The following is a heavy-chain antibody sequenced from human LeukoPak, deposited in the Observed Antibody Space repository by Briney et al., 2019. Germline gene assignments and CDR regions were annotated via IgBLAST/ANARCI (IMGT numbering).Heavy chain of an antibody. D-gene: IGHD6-6*01. V-gene: IGHV1-8*01. CDR2: MNPNSGNR. J-gene: IGHJ4*02. Sequence: GASVKVSCKASGYTFTSYDINWVRQATGQGLEWMGWMNPNSGNRAYAQKFQGRVTMSRDTSISTAYMELSSLRSEDTAVYYCARLPKYSRPLDYWGQGTLVTVSS. CDR1: GYTFTSYD. CDR3: ARLPKYSRPLDY.